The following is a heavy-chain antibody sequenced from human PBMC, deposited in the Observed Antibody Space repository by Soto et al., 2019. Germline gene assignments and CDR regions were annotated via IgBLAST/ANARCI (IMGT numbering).Heavy chain of an antibody. CDR3: AKSPRIGAIFGVDPLDY. J-gene: IGHJ4*02. V-gene: IGHV3-23*01. CDR1: GFTFSSYA. CDR2: ISGSGGST. D-gene: IGHD3-3*01. Sequence: GGSLRLSCAASGFTFSSYAMSWVRQAPGKGLEWVSAISGSGGSTYYADSVKGRFTISRDNSKNTLYLQMNSLRAEDTAVYYCAKSPRIGAIFGVDPLDYWGQGTLVTVSS.